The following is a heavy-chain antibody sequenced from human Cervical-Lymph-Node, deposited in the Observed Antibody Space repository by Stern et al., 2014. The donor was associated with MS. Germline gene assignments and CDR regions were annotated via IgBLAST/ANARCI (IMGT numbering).Heavy chain of an antibody. CDR2: INRDGITT. CDR1: GFSFSRYW. V-gene: IGHV3-74*03. CDR3: VREYYGSGSFDI. Sequence: MQLVQSGGGLVPPGTSLRLSCEGSGFSFSRYWLHWVRQAPGTGMVLVSRINRDGITTTYADSVKGRFTISRDNAKNTVYLEMDSLRAEDTAVYYCVREYYGSGSFDIWGQGTKVTVSS. J-gene: IGHJ3*02. D-gene: IGHD3-10*01.